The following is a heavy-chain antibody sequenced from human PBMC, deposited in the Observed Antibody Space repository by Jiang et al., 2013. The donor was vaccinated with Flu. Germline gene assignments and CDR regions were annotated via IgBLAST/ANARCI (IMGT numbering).Heavy chain of an antibody. D-gene: IGHD2-8*01. V-gene: IGHV4-39*01. CDR2: IYYSGST. Sequence: LLKPSETLSLTCTVSGGSISSSSYYWGWIRQPPGKGLEWIGSIYYSGSTYYNPSLKSRVTISVDTSKNQFSLKLSSVTAADTAVYYCARHADCTNGVCYEDYWGQGTLVTVS. J-gene: IGHJ4*02. CDR1: GGSISSSSYY. CDR3: ARHADCTNGVCYEDY.